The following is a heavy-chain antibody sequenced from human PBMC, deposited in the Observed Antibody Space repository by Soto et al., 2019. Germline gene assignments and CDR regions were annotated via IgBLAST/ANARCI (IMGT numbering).Heavy chain of an antibody. J-gene: IGHJ6*02. CDR1: GGSFSGYY. V-gene: IGHV4-34*01. CDR3: ARGRGKRVPAAIYYYYGMDV. CDR2: INHSGST. Sequence: PSETLSLTCAAYGGSFSGYYWSWIRQPPRKGLEWIGEINHSGSTNYNPSLKSRVTISVDTSKNQFSLKLSSVTAADTAVYYCARGRGKRVPAAIYYYYGMDVWGQGTTVTVSS. D-gene: IGHD2-2*02.